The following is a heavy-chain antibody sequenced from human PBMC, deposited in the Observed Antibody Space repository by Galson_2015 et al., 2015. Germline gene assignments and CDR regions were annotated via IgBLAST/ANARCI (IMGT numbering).Heavy chain of an antibody. V-gene: IGHV3-7*03. CDR2: IRYDGSQT. CDR3: AKDANRGGEFDC. CDR1: GFIFRNYW. D-gene: IGHD1-14*01. Sequence: SLRLSCAAYGFIFRNYWMVWVRQTPAKGLEWVAKIRYDGSQTFYVDSVKGRFTISRDNAENSLYLQMNSLRADDTAVYYCAKDANRGGEFDCWGQGALVTVSS. J-gene: IGHJ4*02.